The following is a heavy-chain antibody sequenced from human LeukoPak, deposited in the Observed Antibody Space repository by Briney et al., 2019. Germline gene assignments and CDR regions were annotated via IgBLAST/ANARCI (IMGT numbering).Heavy chain of an antibody. Sequence: GGSLRLSCAASGFTFSSYAMSWVRQAPGKGLEWVSAISGSGGSTYYADSVKGRFTISRDNSKNTLYLQMNSLRAEDTAVYYCAKDQVHNDYGDFGPFDYWGQGTLVTVSS. J-gene: IGHJ4*02. CDR3: AKDQVHNDYGDFGPFDY. D-gene: IGHD4-17*01. CDR1: GFTFSSYA. V-gene: IGHV3-23*01. CDR2: ISGSGGST.